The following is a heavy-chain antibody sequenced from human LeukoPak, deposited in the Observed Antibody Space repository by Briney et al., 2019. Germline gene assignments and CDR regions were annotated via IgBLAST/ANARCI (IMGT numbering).Heavy chain of an antibody. J-gene: IGHJ4*02. V-gene: IGHV3-7*01. Sequence: PGGSLRLSCAASGFTFSGHWMSWVRQAPGKGLEWVANINQGGSDKYYVDSVKGRFTISRDNAKKSLYLQMNSLRAEDTAVYYCAAAGMDYWGQGTLVTVSS. CDR1: GFTFSGHW. D-gene: IGHD6-19*01. CDR2: INQGGSDK. CDR3: AAAGMDY.